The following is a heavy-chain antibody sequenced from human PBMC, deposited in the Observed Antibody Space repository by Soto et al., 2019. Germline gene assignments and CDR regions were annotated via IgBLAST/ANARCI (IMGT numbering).Heavy chain of an antibody. D-gene: IGHD3-22*01. J-gene: IGHJ4*02. Sequence: QVQLVQSGAEVKKPGASVKVSCKASGYTFTSYGISWVRQAPGQGLEWMGWISAYNGNTNYAQKLQGRVTMTTDTSTSTAYMGLRRLRSDDTAVYYCARGPPSYYDSSGYYKYFDYWGQGTLVTVSS. CDR1: GYTFTSYG. CDR2: ISAYNGNT. V-gene: IGHV1-18*01. CDR3: ARGPPSYYDSSGYYKYFDY.